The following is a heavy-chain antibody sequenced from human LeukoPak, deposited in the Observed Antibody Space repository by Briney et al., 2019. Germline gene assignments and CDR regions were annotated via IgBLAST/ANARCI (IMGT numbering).Heavy chain of an antibody. V-gene: IGHV1-69*04. D-gene: IGHD3-22*01. CDR3: ARDRGYDSSGYSPTGPLFDY. CDR2: IIPILGIA. Sequence: SVKVSCKASGGTFSSYAISWVRQAPGQGLAWMGRIIPILGIANYAQKFQGRVTITADKSTSTAYMELSSLRSEDTAVYYCARDRGYDSSGYSPTGPLFDYWGQGTLVTVSS. CDR1: GGTFSSYA. J-gene: IGHJ4*02.